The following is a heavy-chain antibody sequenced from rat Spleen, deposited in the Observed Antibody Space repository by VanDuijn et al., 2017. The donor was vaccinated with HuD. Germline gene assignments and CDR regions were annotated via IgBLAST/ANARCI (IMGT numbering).Heavy chain of an antibody. CDR3: ARHGTVGRVYLPFDY. CDR1: GFTFNNYW. D-gene: IGHD1-4*01. CDR2: ITKDGGSL. V-gene: IGHV5-31*01. Sequence: EVELVESGGGLVQPGTSLKLSCVASGFTFNNYWLSWVRQTPGKGLDWVASITKDGGSLFYRDSVKGRFTVSRDNEQNTLYLQMDSLRSEDTATYYCARHGTVGRVYLPFDYWGQGVMVTVSS. J-gene: IGHJ2*01.